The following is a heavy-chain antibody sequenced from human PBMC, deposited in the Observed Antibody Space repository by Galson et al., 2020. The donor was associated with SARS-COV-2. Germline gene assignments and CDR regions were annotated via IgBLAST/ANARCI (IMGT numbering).Heavy chain of an antibody. CDR2: VSNSGST. J-gene: IGHJ6*02. V-gene: IGHV4-59*01. CDR1: GGSINSYY. D-gene: IGHD2-2*01. Sequence: SQTLSLTCIVSGGSINSYYWTWVRQPPGKGLEWIGYVSNSGSTNYNPSLRSRVTISVDTSKNQFSLKLDSVTAADTAVYFCARDCSTTSCYPYYSGMDVWGQGTTVTVSS. CDR3: ARDCSTTSCYPYYSGMDV.